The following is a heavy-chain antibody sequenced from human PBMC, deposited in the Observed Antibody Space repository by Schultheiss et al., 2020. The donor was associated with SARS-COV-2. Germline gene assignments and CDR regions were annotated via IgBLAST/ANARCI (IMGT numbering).Heavy chain of an antibody. CDR2: IKSDGSYI. D-gene: IGHD6-19*01. CDR1: GFSFSSYW. J-gene: IGHJ4*02. Sequence: GGSLRLSCAASGFSFSSYWMHWVRQAPGKGLVWVSRIKSDGSYISYADSVKGRITISRDNSKNTLYLRMISLRDEDTAVYYCASASSAWSYFDSWGQGTLVTVSS. CDR3: ASASSAWSYFDS. V-gene: IGHV3-74*01.